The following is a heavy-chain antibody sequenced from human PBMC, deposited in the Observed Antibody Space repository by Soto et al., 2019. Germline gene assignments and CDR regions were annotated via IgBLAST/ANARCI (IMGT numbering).Heavy chain of an antibody. V-gene: IGHV6-1*01. Sequence: SLTLSLTCVISGNSVSSNSASCIWIRQSPSRGLEWLGRTYYRSKWYNDYAVSVKSRITINPDTSKNQFSLHLDSVIPEDTAVYYCAGVASFRGMDVWGHGPPVTVS. CDR2: TYYRSKWYN. CDR1: GNSVSSNSAS. CDR3: AGVASFRGMDV. D-gene: IGHD2-21*01. J-gene: IGHJ6*02.